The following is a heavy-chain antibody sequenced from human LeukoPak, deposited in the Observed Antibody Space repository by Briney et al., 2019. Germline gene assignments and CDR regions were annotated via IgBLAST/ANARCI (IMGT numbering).Heavy chain of an antibody. CDR3: ARDCSSTSCYEY. Sequence: GASVKVSCKASGGTFSSYAISWVRQAPGQGPEWMGGIIPIFGTANYAQKFQGRVTITADESTSTAYMELSSLRSGDTAVYYCARDCSSTSCYEYWGQGTLVTVSS. D-gene: IGHD2-2*01. V-gene: IGHV1-69*13. J-gene: IGHJ4*02. CDR1: GGTFSSYA. CDR2: IIPIFGTA.